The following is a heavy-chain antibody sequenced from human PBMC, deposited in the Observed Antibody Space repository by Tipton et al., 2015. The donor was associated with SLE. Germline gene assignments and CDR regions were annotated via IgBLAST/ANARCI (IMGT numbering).Heavy chain of an antibody. Sequence: GLVKPSQTLSLTCAISGDSVSSNSAAWNWIRQSPSRGLEWLGRTYYRSKWNNDFALSVKSRISINPDTSKNQFSLQLNSVTPEDTAVYYCASPDSSGYYFDYWGQGTLVTVSS. CDR3: ASPDSSGYYFDY. D-gene: IGHD3-22*01. CDR1: GDSVSSNSAA. V-gene: IGHV6-1*01. J-gene: IGHJ4*02. CDR2: TYYRSKWNN.